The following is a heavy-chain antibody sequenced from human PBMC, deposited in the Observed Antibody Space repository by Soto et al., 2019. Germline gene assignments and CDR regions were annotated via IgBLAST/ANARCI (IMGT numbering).Heavy chain of an antibody. Sequence: GSLRLSCAASGLTFSSYAMTWVRQAPGKGLQWVSTISGNGASTYYADSVKGRFTVSRDNAKNSLYLQMNSLRAEDTAVYYCAGPSSGRQPFDYWGQGTLVTVSS. D-gene: IGHD6-19*01. CDR3: AGPSSGRQPFDY. CDR2: ISGNGAST. J-gene: IGHJ4*02. V-gene: IGHV3-21*01. CDR1: GLTFSSYA.